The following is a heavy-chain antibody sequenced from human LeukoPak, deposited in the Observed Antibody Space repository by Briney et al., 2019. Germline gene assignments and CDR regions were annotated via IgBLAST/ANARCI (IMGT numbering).Heavy chain of an antibody. V-gene: IGHV3-66*02. D-gene: IGHD5-18*01. Sequence: PGGSLRLSCAASGFTVSSNYMSWARQAPGKGLEWVSVIYSGGSTYYTDSVKGRFTISRDNSKNTLYLQMNSLRAEDTAVYYCARGSGYSYAFTGRERTKSRLDYWGPGTLVTVSS. CDR1: GFTVSSNY. J-gene: IGHJ4*02. CDR3: ARGSGYSYAFTGRERTKSRLDY. CDR2: IYSGGST.